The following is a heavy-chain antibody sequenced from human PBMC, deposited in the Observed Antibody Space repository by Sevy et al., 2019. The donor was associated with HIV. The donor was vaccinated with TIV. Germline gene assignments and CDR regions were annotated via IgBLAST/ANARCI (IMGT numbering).Heavy chain of an antibody. CDR1: GFTFSSYA. CDR3: ARKGDYYDSSGLRALLFDY. Sequence: GGSLRPSCAASGFTFSSYAMHWVRQAPGKGLEWVAVISYDGSNKYYADSVKGRFTISRDNSKNTLYLQMNSLRAEDTAVYYCARKGDYYDSSGLRALLFDYWGQGTLVTVSS. CDR2: ISYDGSNK. D-gene: IGHD3-22*01. J-gene: IGHJ4*02. V-gene: IGHV3-30-3*01.